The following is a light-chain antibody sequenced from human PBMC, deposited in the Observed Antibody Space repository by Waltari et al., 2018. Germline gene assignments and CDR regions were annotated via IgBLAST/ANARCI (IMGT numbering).Light chain of an antibody. J-gene: IGLJ3*02. CDR1: SSDVGGYNY. Sequence: QSALTQPASVSGSPGRSITISCTGTSSDVGGYNYVSWYQQHPGKAPKPMIYDVSKRPSGVSNRFSGSKSGNTASLTISGLQAEDEADYYCCSYAGSSTWVFGGGTKLTVL. CDR2: DVS. V-gene: IGLV2-23*02. CDR3: CSYAGSSTWV.